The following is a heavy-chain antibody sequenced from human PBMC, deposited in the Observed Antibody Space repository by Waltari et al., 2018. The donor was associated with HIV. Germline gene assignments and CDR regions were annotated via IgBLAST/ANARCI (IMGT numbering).Heavy chain of an antibody. D-gene: IGHD3-10*01. J-gene: IGHJ4*02. V-gene: IGHV3-11*01. CDR1: GLALSGYY. Sequence: QVQLVESGGGLVKPGGYLRLSCDVSGLALSGYYMTWIRQAPGQGLEWIAYISGNGMAVYYADSVKGRFTVSRDNADNKLHLQLTNLRAEDTTLYYCARDYFGAGTSWFFDYWGQGALVIVSP. CDR3: ARDYFGAGTSWFFDY. CDR2: ISGNGMAV.